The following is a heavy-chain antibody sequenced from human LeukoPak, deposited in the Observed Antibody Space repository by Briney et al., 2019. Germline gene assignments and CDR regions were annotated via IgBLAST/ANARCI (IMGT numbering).Heavy chain of an antibody. Sequence: SETLSLTCAVYGGSFSGYYWSWIRQPPGKGLEWIGEINHSGSTNYNPSLKSRVTISVDTSKNQFSLKLSSVTAADTAVYYCARATSHPDTFDIWGRGTLVTVSS. CDR2: INHSGST. V-gene: IGHV4-34*01. D-gene: IGHD3-9*01. CDR1: GGSFSGYY. CDR3: ARATSHPDTFDI. J-gene: IGHJ2*01.